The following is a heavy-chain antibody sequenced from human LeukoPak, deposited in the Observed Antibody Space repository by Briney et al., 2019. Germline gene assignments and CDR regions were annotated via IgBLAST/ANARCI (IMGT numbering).Heavy chain of an antibody. J-gene: IGHJ4*02. CDR2: ISSDGSST. D-gene: IGHD1-26*01. Sequence: GGSLRLSCADSGFTSSSYWMHWVRQAPGKGLVWVSRISSDGSSTYYADSVKGRFTISRDNAKNTLFLQMNSLRAEDTAVYYCARDLSYSGSYLGYWGQGTLVTVSS. V-gene: IGHV3-74*01. CDR3: ARDLSYSGSYLGY. CDR1: GFTSSSYW.